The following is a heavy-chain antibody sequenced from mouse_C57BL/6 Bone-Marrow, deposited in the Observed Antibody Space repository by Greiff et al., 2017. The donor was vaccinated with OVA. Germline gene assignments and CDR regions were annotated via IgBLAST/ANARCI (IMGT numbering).Heavy chain of an antibody. Sequence: VQLKESGPVLVKPGASVKMSCKASGYTFTDYYMNWVKQSHGKSLEWIGVINPYNGGTSYNQKFKGKATLTVDKSSSTAYMELNSLTSEDSAVYYCARSRGASSGPWFAYWGQGTLVTVSA. CDR2: INPYNGGT. CDR3: ARSRGASSGPWFAY. V-gene: IGHV1-19*01. J-gene: IGHJ3*01. CDR1: GYTFTDYY. D-gene: IGHD3-2*02.